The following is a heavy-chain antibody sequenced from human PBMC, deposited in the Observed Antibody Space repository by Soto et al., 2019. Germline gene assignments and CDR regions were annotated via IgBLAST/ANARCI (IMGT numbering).Heavy chain of an antibody. V-gene: IGHV1-2*04. CDR2: INPNSGDT. D-gene: IGHD3-3*01. J-gene: IGHJ6*02. CDR3: ARDVGDYDFWSGSLRGTTHYGMDV. CDR1: GYSFTAYY. Sequence: ASVKVSCKASGYSFTAYYVHWVRQAPGQGLEWMGWINPNSGDTNYAQKFQDWLTMTRDTSINTAYMELSRLESDDTAVYYCARDVGDYDFWSGSLRGTTHYGMDVWGQGTTVTVSS.